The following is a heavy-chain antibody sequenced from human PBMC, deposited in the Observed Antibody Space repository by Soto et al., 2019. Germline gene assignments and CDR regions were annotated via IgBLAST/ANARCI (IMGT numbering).Heavy chain of an antibody. J-gene: IGHJ6*02. CDR2: IYYSGST. CDR3: ARGGDYVSYSHGYYYYGMDV. D-gene: IGHD3-16*01. Sequence: PSETLSLTCTVSGGSVSSGSYYWSWIRQPPGKGLEWIGYIYYSGSTYYNPSLKSRVTISVDTSKNQFSLKLSSVTAADTAVYYCARGGDYVSYSHGYYYYGMDVWGQGTTVTGSS. V-gene: IGHV4-30-4*08. CDR1: GGSVSSGSYY.